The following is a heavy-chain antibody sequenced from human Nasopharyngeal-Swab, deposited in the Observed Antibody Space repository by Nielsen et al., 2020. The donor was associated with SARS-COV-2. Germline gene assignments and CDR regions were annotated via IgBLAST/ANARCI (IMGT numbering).Heavy chain of an antibody. CDR3: ARDLGYAFTGRGVNWFDP. CDR1: GASISSSINY. J-gene: IGHJ5*02. CDR2: VSYSGTA. Sequence: SETLSLTCTVSGASISSSINYWGWIRQSPQKGLEWIGTVSYSGTANYNPSLNSRVTISVDTSKNQFFLRLSSVTAADTAVYYCARDLGYAFTGRGVNWFDPWGQGTLVTVSS. V-gene: IGHV4-39*07. D-gene: IGHD2-8*02.